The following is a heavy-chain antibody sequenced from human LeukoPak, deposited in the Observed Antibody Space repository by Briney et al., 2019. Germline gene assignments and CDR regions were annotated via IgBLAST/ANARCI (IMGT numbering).Heavy chain of an antibody. CDR3: ARAPRGVVPAAYDY. D-gene: IGHD2-2*01. V-gene: IGHV1-18*01. CDR2: ISAYNGNT. CDR1: GYTFTSYG. Sequence: ASVKVSCKASGYTFTSYGISWVRQAPGQWLEWMGWISAYNGNTNYAQKLQGRVTMTTDTSTSTAYMELRSLRSDDTAVYYCARAPRGVVPAAYDYWGQGTLVTVSS. J-gene: IGHJ4*02.